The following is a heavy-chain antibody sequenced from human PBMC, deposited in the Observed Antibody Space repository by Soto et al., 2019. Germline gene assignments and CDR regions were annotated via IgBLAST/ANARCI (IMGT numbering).Heavy chain of an antibody. D-gene: IGHD5-18*01. CDR1: GFTFSSYD. J-gene: IGHJ6*02. V-gene: IGHV3-13*01. Sequence: EVQLVESGGGLVQPGGSLRLSCAASGFTFSSYDMHWVRQATGTGQEWVSAIGTAGATYYPGSVKGRFTISRENAKNSLYLQMNSLRAEDTAVYYCAREVGYSSAFYYYGMYVWGQGTTVTVSS. CDR2: IGTAGAT. CDR3: AREVGYSSAFYYYGMYV.